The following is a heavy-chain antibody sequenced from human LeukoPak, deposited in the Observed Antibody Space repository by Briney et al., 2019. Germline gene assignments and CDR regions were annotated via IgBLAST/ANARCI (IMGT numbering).Heavy chain of an antibody. V-gene: IGHV4-59*01. CDR2: IYYSGST. CDR1: GGSFSGYY. J-gene: IGHJ3*02. CDR3: ARSYSSGWLDAFDI. Sequence: SETLSLTCAVYGGSFSGYYWSWIRQPPGKGLEWIGYIYYSGSTNYNPPLKSRVTISVDTSKNQFSLKLSSVTAADTAVYYCARSYSSGWLDAFDIWGQGTMVTVST. D-gene: IGHD6-19*01.